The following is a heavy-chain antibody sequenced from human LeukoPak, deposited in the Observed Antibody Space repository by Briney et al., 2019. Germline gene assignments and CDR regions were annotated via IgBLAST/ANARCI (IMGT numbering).Heavy chain of an antibody. D-gene: IGHD2-15*01. CDR3: AKGGVAAIFDY. CDR1: GFTFSSYG. V-gene: IGHV3-30*18. CDR2: ISYDGSNK. Sequence: GRSLRLSCAASGFTFSSYGRHWVRQAPGKGLEWVAVISYDGSNKYYADSVKGRFTISRDNSKNTLYLQMNSLRAEDTAVYYCAKGGVAAIFDYWGQGTLVTVSS. J-gene: IGHJ4*02.